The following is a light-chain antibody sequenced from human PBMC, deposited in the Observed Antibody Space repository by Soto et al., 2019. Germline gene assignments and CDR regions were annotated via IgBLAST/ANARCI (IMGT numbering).Light chain of an antibody. Sequence: EIVMTQSPSTLSMSPGERATLSCRTSQSIGSNLAWYQQEPGQAPRLLIYGASTRATGIPARVSGSGSGTEFTLTISSLQSEDFAVYYCQQYNNWPPWTFGQGTKVDIK. CDR1: QSIGSN. V-gene: IGKV3-15*01. CDR3: QQYNNWPPWT. J-gene: IGKJ1*01. CDR2: GAS.